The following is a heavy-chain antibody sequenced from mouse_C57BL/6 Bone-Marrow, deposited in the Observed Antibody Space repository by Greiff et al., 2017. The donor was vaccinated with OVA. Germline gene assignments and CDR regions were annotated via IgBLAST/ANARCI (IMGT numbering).Heavy chain of an antibody. Sequence: EVQLQQSGTVLARPGASVKMSCKTSGYTFTSYWMHWVKQRPGQGLEWIGAIYPGNSDTSYNQKFKGKAKLTAVTSASTAYMELSSLTNEDSAVYYCTREENGNEYFDVWGTGTTVTVSS. CDR1: GYTFTSYW. J-gene: IGHJ1*03. V-gene: IGHV1-5*01. D-gene: IGHD2-1*01. CDR2: IYPGNSDT. CDR3: TREENGNEYFDV.